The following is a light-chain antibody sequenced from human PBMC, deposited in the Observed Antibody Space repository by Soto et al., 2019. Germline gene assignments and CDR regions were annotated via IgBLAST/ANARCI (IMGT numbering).Light chain of an antibody. CDR1: QSVSSSY. Sequence: IVLTQSPDTLSLSPGERATLSCRASQSVSSSYLAWYQQKPGQSPRLVIYGGSTRAIGIPARFSGSGSGTDFTLTISRLEPEDFAIYYCQQYGSSQYTFGQGTKVEVK. J-gene: IGKJ2*01. CDR3: QQYGSSQYT. CDR2: GGS. V-gene: IGKV3-20*01.